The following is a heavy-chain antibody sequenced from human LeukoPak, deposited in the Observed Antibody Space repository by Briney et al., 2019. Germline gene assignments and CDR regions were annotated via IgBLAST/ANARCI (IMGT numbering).Heavy chain of an antibody. V-gene: IGHV3-21*01. Sequence: GGSLRLSCAASGFTFSSYTMNWVRRAPGKGLEWVSSISSSSSYIYYADSVKGRFTISRDNAKNSLYLQMNSLRAEDTAVYYCARGPHDAFDIWGQGTMVTVSS. CDR1: GFTFSSYT. CDR3: ARGPHDAFDI. J-gene: IGHJ3*02. CDR2: ISSSSSYI.